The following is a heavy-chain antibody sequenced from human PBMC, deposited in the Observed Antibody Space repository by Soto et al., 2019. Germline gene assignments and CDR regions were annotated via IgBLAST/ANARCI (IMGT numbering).Heavy chain of an antibody. D-gene: IGHD2-15*01. J-gene: IGHJ6*02. Sequence: QITLKESGPTLVKHTQTLTLTCTFSGFSLSTSGVGVAWIRQSPGKALEWLALIYWDDDERYGPSLKTRLTITKDTSKNQVVLTMTNMDPVDTATYYCARKGGRGAGMDVWGQGTTVTVSS. V-gene: IGHV2-5*05. CDR2: IYWDDDE. CDR1: GFSLSTSGVG. CDR3: ARKGGRGAGMDV.